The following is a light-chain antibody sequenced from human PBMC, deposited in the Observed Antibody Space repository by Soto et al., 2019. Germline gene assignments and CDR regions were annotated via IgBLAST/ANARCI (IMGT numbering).Light chain of an antibody. V-gene: IGKV3-11*01. CDR2: DAS. CDR3: QQRVNWPPT. J-gene: IGKJ4*01. Sequence: DTGLTQSPARLSLSPGESATLSCRAGQRVSDYLAWYQQKPGQPPRLLFFDASNRVTGVPARFSAGGSGTDITLIISILEPEDFAFYYCQQRVNWPPTFGGGTKVDIK. CDR1: QRVSDY.